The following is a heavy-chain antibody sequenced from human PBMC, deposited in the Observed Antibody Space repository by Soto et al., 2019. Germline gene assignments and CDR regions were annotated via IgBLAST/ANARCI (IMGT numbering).Heavy chain of an antibody. Sequence: SLRLSCITSGFTFSTYAMNWVRQTPGKGLEWVSTINGLGGSAYYADSVKGRFTISRDNSKNTLYLQMNSLRAEDTAVYYCAKDLGHGSMVTFGGIIVTYFDYWGQGTLVSVSS. J-gene: IGHJ4*02. CDR2: INGLGGSA. CDR3: AKDLGHGSMVTFGGIIVTYFDY. V-gene: IGHV3-23*01. D-gene: IGHD3-16*02. CDR1: GFTFSTYA.